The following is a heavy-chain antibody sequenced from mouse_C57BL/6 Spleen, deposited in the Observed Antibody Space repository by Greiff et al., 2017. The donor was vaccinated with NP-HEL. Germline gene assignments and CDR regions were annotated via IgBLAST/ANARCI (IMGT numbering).Heavy chain of an antibody. CDR1: GYTFTDYY. CDR2: INPNNGGT. CDR3: ANGGEYYFDY. Sequence: VQLKQSGPELVKPGASVKISCKASGYTFTDYYMNWVKQSHGKSLEWIGDINPNNGGTSYNQKFKGKATLTVDKSSSTAYMELRSLTSEDSAVYYCANGGEYYFDYWGQGTTLTVSS. J-gene: IGHJ2*01. V-gene: IGHV1-26*01.